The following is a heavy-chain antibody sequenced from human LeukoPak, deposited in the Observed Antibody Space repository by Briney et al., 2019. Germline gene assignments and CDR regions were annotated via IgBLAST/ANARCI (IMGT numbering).Heavy chain of an antibody. D-gene: IGHD3-22*01. CDR3: AGEADYMGSGYRGAFDI. J-gene: IGHJ3*02. CDR1: GYTFTSYY. CDR2: INPSGGST. Sequence: GASVKVSCKVSGYTFTSYYMHWVRQAPGQGLEWMGIINPSGGSTSYAQKFQGRVTMTRDTSTSTVYMELSSLRSGDTAVYYCAGEADYMGSGYRGAFDIWGQGTMVTVSS. V-gene: IGHV1-46*01.